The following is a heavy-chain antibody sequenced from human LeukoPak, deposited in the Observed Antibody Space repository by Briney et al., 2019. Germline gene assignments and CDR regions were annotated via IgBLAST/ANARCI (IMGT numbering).Heavy chain of an antibody. CDR1: GYTFRNYG. V-gene: IGHV1-18*01. CDR2: IGTYNGNT. CDR3: ARGRLKRVPFAKVAGALDY. Sequence: GASVKVSCKASGYTFRNYGITWVRQAPGQGLEWMGWIGTYNGNTDYAQKFQGRVIMTADTSTTTAHMELRSLRSDDTAVYYCARGRLKRVPFAKVAGALDYWRQGTRVTVST. D-gene: IGHD6-19*01. J-gene: IGHJ4*02.